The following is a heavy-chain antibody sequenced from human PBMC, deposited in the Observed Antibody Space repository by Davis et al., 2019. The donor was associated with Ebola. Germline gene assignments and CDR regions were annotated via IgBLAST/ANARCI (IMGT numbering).Heavy chain of an antibody. Sequence: MPSETLSLTCTVSGGSISSYYWSWIRQLPGKGLEWIGYIYYSGSTNYNPSLKSRVTISVDTSKNQFSLKLSSVTAADTAVYYCARISAAGTDYYYGMDVWGQGTTVTVSS. CDR3: ARISAAGTDYYYGMDV. J-gene: IGHJ6*02. V-gene: IGHV4-59*01. D-gene: IGHD6-13*01. CDR1: GGSISSYY. CDR2: IYYSGST.